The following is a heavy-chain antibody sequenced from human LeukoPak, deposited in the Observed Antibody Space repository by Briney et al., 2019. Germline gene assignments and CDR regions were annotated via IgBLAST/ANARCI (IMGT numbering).Heavy chain of an antibody. CDR3: AADPSVWGGLGV. D-gene: IGHD3-16*01. CDR1: GFTFTSSA. V-gene: IGHV1-58*02. J-gene: IGHJ6*04. Sequence: TSVKVSCKASGFTFTSSAMQWVRQARGRRLEWIGWIVVGSGNTNYAQKFQERVTITRDMSTSTAYMELSSLRSEDTAVYYCAADPSVWGGLGVWGKGTTVTVSS. CDR2: IVVGSGNT.